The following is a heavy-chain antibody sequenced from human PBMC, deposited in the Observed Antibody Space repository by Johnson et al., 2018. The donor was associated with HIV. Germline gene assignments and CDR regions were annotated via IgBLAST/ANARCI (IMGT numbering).Heavy chain of an antibody. Sequence: MQLVESGGGLVQPGGSLTLSCAVSGFTVSSNYISWVRQAPGKGLEWVSVIYSGGSTYYADSVKGRFTISRDNSKNTLYLQMSGLRIEDTAGYYWARTQVYSSSRDDAFDIWGQGTMGTVSS. D-gene: IGHD6-13*01. CDR2: IYSGGST. CDR3: ARTQVYSSSRDDAFDI. V-gene: IGHV3-66*02. CDR1: GFTVSSNY. J-gene: IGHJ3*02.